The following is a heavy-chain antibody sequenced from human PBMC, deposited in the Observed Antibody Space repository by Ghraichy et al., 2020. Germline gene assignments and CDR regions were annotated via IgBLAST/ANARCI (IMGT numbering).Heavy chain of an antibody. CDR2: IYYSGST. J-gene: IGHJ3*02. CDR3: ARSRQSTAFDI. Sequence: ESLNISCTVSGGSISSYYWSWIRQPPGKGLEWIGYIYYSGSTNYNPSLKSRVTISVDTSKNQFSLKLSSVTAADTAVYYCARSRQSTAFDIWGQGQWSPSLQ. CDR1: GGSISSYY. V-gene: IGHV4-59*01.